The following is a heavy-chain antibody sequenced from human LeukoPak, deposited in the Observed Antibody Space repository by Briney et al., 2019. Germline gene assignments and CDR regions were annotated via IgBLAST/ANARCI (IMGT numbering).Heavy chain of an antibody. V-gene: IGHV3-21*01. D-gene: IGHD6-13*01. CDR1: GFTFSSYS. Sequence: KPGGSLRLSCAASGFTFSSYSMNWVRQAPGKGLEWVSSISSSSSYIYYADSVKGRFTISRDNAKNSLYLQMNSLRAEDTAVYYCAGDRYSSSWYSNRYYYYGMDVWGQGTTVTVSS. CDR2: ISSSSSYI. CDR3: AGDRYSSSWYSNRYYYYGMDV. J-gene: IGHJ6*02.